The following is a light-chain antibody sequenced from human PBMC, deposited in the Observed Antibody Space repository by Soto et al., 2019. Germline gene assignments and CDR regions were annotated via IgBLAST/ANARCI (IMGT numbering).Light chain of an antibody. Sequence: QSALTQPASVSGSPGQSITISCTGTRSDVAGYNYVSWYQQHPGKAPKLIIYDVNNRPSGVSTRFSCSKSGNTASLTISGLQAEDEADYYCSSYTSSSTLIFGGRTKLTVL. CDR1: RSDVAGYNY. J-gene: IGLJ2*01. CDR2: DVN. V-gene: IGLV2-14*01. CDR3: SSYTSSSTLI.